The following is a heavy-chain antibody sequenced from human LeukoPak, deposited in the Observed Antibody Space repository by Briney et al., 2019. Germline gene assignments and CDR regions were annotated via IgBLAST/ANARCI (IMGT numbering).Heavy chain of an antibody. CDR1: GYTFTSYA. Sequence: GASVKVSCKASGYTFTSYAMHWVRQAPGQRLEWMGWINAGNGNTKYSQKFQGRVTITRDTSASTAYMELSSLRSEDTAVYYCASDRALSGAPTVTTALDYWGQGTLVTVSS. D-gene: IGHD4-17*01. CDR3: ASDRALSGAPTVTTALDY. CDR2: INAGNGNT. J-gene: IGHJ4*02. V-gene: IGHV1-3*01.